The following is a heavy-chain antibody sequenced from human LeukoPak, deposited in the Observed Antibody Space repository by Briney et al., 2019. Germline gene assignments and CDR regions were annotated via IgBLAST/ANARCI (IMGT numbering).Heavy chain of an antibody. CDR1: GFTFSSYA. J-gene: IGHJ4*02. D-gene: IGHD4-17*01. CDR2: ISYDGSNK. V-gene: IGHV3-30-3*01. Sequence: GGSLRLSCAASGFTFSSYAMHWVHQAPGKGLEWVAVISYDGSNKYYADSVKGRFTISRDNSKNTLYLQMNSLRAEDTAVYYCARDSPYGDYGDWGQGTLVTVSS. CDR3: ARDSPYGDYGD.